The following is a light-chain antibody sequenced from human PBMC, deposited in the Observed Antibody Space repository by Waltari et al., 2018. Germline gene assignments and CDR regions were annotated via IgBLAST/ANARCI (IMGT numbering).Light chain of an antibody. Sequence: DFQMTQSPSSLSASVGVTVTITCRASQDISDDYLAWYQQKPGKSPELLIYLASTLQFGVPSRFRGSGSGKDFTLTITSLQPEDVATYYCQRYNSAPWTFGQGTKV. CDR1: QDISDDY. V-gene: IGKV1-27*01. CDR3: QRYNSAPWT. CDR2: LAS. J-gene: IGKJ1*01.